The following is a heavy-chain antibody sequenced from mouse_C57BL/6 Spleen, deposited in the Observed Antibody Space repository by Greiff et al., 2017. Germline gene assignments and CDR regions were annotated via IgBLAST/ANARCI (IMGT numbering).Heavy chain of an antibody. CDR1: GFNIKNTY. CDR2: IDPANGNT. D-gene: IGHD2-1*01. J-gene: IGHJ4*01. V-gene: IGHV14-3*01. Sequence: VQLQQSVAELVRPGASVKLSCTASGFNIKNTYMHWVKQRPEQGLEWIGRIDPANGNTKYAPKFQGKATITADTSSNTAYLQLSSLTSEDTSIYYCASGNKGNYYAMDYWGQGTSVTVSS. CDR3: ASGNKGNYYAMDY.